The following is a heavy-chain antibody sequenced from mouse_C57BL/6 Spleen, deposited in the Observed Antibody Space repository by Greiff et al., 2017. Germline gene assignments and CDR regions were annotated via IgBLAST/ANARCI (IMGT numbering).Heavy chain of an antibody. CDR3: ARGYDGYAMDY. D-gene: IGHD2-3*01. J-gene: IGHJ4*01. V-gene: IGHV1-82*01. CDR2: IYPGDGDT. CDR1: GYAFSSSW. Sequence: VQLMESGPELVKPGASVKISCKASGYAFSSSWMNWVKQRPGKGLEWIGRIYPGDGDTNYNGKFKGKATLTADKSSSTAYMQLSSLTSEDSAVYFCARGYDGYAMDYWGQGTSVTVSS.